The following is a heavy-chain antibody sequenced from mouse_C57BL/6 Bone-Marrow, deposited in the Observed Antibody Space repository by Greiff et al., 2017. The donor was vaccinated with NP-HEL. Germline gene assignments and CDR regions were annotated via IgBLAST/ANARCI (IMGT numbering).Heavy chain of an antibody. CDR2: INPNNGGT. Sequence: EVKLQQSGPELVKPGASVKISCKASGYTFTDYYMNWVKQSHGKSLEWIGDINPNNGGTSYNQKFKGKATLTVDKSSSTAYMELRSLTSEDSAVYYCAELTGTYWGQGTTLTVSS. CDR3: AELTGTY. D-gene: IGHD4-1*01. CDR1: GYTFTDYY. V-gene: IGHV1-26*01. J-gene: IGHJ2*01.